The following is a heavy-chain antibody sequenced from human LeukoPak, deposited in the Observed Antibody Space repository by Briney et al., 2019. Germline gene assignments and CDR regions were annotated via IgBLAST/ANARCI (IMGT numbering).Heavy chain of an antibody. V-gene: IGHV3-33*01. CDR2: IWYDGSNK. CDR1: GFTFSSYG. CDR3: ARDQGESITMIASGFDY. J-gene: IGHJ4*02. Sequence: GGSLRLSCAASGFTFSSYGMHWVRQAPGKGLEWVAVIWYDGSNKYYADSVKGRFTISRDNSKNTLYLQMNSLRAEDTAVYYCARDQGESITMIASGFDYWGQGTLVTVSS. D-gene: IGHD3-22*01.